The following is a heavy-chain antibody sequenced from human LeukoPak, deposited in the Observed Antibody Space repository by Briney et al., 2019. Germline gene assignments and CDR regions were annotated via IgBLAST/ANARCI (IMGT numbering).Heavy chain of an antibody. V-gene: IGHV5-51*01. D-gene: IGHD3-22*01. Sequence: GESLQISCKGSGYNFITYWIAWVRQLPGKGLEWMGIIYSGDSDIRYSPSFQGQVTISADKSTSTAYLQWSSLKASDTAMYYCARRDYYDNSGYSYWGQGTLVTVSS. J-gene: IGHJ4*02. CDR2: IYSGDSDI. CDR3: ARRDYYDNSGYSY. CDR1: GYNFITYW.